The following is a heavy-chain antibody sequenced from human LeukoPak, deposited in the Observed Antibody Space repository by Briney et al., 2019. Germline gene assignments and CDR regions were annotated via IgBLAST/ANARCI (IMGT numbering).Heavy chain of an antibody. D-gene: IGHD3-3*01. Sequence: ASVKASCKASGYTFTSYDINWVRQATGQGLEWMGWMNPNSGNTGYAQKFQGRVTMTRNTSISTAYMELSSLRSEDTAVYYCARGRTPGYYDFWSGQGDWFDPWGQGTLVTVSS. CDR3: ARGRTPGYYDFWSGQGDWFDP. CDR2: MNPNSGNT. J-gene: IGHJ5*02. V-gene: IGHV1-8*01. CDR1: GYTFTSYD.